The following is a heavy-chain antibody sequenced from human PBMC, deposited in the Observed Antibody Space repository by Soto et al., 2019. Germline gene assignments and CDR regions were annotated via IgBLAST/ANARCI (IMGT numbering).Heavy chain of an antibody. CDR2: VSNDGSNK. CDR1: EFTFSSYA. V-gene: IGHV3-30*18. Sequence: GGSLRLSCAASEFTFSSYAMHWVRQAPGKGLEWVAVVSNDGSNKYYGDSVKGRFTISRDNAKNTLNLQMNSLTAEDTAVYYCAKDQGTNSRSYHALDVWGQGTTVTVSS. CDR3: AKDQGTNSRSYHALDV. J-gene: IGHJ6*02. D-gene: IGHD2-8*01.